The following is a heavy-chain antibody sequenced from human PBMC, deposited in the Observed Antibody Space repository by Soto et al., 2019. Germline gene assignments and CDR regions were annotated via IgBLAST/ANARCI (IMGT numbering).Heavy chain of an antibody. D-gene: IGHD3-22*01. CDR3: AREYLGYPDYYYNYIDH. CDR2: IYYSGGT. Sequence: SETLSLTCTVSGVSISSYYLSWIRQPPGKGLEWLGYIYYSGGTNYTPSLKSRVTISVDTSKNQFSLKMSSVTAADTAVYYCAREYLGYPDYYYNYIDHWGQGTLVTVSS. CDR1: GVSISSYY. V-gene: IGHV4-59*01. J-gene: IGHJ4*02.